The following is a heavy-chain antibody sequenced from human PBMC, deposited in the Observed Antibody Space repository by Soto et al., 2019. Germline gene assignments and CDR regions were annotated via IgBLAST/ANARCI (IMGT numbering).Heavy chain of an antibody. Sequence: GGSLRLSCAASGFTFSGSAMHWVRQASGKGLEWVGRIRSKANSYATAYAASVKGRFTISRDDSKNTAYLQMNSLKTEDTAVYYCTRGGGYSGYVGTLHRYGMDVWGQGTKVTVSS. V-gene: IGHV3-73*01. CDR1: GFTFSGSA. CDR3: TRGGGYSGYVGTLHRYGMDV. J-gene: IGHJ6*02. CDR2: IRSKANSYAT. D-gene: IGHD5-12*01.